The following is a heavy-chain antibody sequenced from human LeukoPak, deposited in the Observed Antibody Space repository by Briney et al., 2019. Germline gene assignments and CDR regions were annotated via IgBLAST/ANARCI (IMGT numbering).Heavy chain of an antibody. CDR2: FNGDGSSP. J-gene: IGHJ4*02. CDR3: ARGSPQYDSSGYLIDY. V-gene: IGHV3-74*01. CDR1: GFTFSSYW. Sequence: GGSLRLSCAASGFTFSSYWMHWVRQAPGKGLVWVSRFNGDGSSPAYADSVKGRFTISRDNAKNTLYLEVKSLTAEDTAVYYCARGSPQYDSSGYLIDYWGQGTLVTVSS. D-gene: IGHD3-22*01.